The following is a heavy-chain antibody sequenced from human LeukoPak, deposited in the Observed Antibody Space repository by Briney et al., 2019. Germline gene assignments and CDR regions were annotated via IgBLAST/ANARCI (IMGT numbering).Heavy chain of an antibody. CDR1: GGSITSSSYY. J-gene: IGHJ2*01. Sequence: SETLSLTCIVSGGSITSSSYYWGWIRQPPGKGLEWIGSIYYSGSTYYNPSLKSRVTISVDTSKNQFSLKLSSVTAADTAVYYCARVYYSSSYDYWYFDLWGRGTLVTVSS. CDR2: IYYSGST. V-gene: IGHV4-39*07. D-gene: IGHD6-13*01. CDR3: ARVYYSSSYDYWYFDL.